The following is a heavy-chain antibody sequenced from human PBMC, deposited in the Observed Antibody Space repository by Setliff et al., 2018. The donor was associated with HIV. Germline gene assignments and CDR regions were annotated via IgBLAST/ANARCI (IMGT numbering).Heavy chain of an antibody. CDR1: GGTFSSYG. J-gene: IGHJ6*03. CDR2: IIPIFGTP. CDR3: ARGATAHGYYYMDV. Sequence: QVSCKASGGTFSSYGISWVRQAPGQGLEWMGGIIPIFGTPNYAQKFQDRVTITADESTTTAYMELSSLRSEDTAVYYCARGATAHGYYYMDVWGKGTAVTV. V-gene: IGHV1-69*01. D-gene: IGHD1-26*01.